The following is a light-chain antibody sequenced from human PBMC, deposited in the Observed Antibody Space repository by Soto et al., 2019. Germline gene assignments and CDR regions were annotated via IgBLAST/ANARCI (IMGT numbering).Light chain of an antibody. CDR1: SSDVGGYNY. V-gene: IGLV2-8*01. Sequence: QSALTQPPSASGSPGQSVAISCTGTSSDVGGYNYVSWYQQHPGKAPKLMIYEVNKRPSGVPDRFSGSKSGNTASLTVSGLQAEDEADYYCCSYAGSSSAMFGGGTQLTVL. CDR2: EVN. J-gene: IGLJ3*02. CDR3: CSYAGSSSAM.